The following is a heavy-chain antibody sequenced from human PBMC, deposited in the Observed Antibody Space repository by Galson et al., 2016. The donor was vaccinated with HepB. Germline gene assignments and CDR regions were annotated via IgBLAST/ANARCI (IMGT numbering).Heavy chain of an antibody. D-gene: IGHD3-16*01. J-gene: IGHJ5*02. CDR2: IFHSGAA. CDR3: MRERAWGGVPDGP. Sequence: SETLSLTCAVSGASVSSHEWWSWVRQPSGKGLEWIGEIFHSGAAFYNPSLESRVTFSLDKSSNHFSLRLTSVTAADTAVYFCMRERAWGGVPDGPWGQGTLVVVSS. CDR1: GASVSSHEW. V-gene: IGHV4-4*02.